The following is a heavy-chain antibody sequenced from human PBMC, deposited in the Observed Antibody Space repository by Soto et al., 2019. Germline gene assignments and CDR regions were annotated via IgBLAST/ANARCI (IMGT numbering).Heavy chain of an antibody. CDR3: ARGLGRQWLVLGDRRAENFDY. J-gene: IGHJ4*02. D-gene: IGHD6-19*01. Sequence: QVQLVQSGAEVKKPGASVKVSCKASGYTFTSYDINWVRQATGQGLEWMGWMNPNSGNTGYAQKFEGRVNMTRNTSRSTAYMELSSLRSEDTAVYYCARGLGRQWLVLGDRRAENFDYWGQGTLVTVSS. CDR1: GYTFTSYD. CDR2: MNPNSGNT. V-gene: IGHV1-8*01.